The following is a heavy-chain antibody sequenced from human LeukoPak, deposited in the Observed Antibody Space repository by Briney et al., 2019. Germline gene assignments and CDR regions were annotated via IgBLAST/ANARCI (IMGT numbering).Heavy chain of an antibody. CDR3: ARGEDYYGSGSLSATYGMDV. D-gene: IGHD3-10*01. V-gene: IGHV1-69*05. CDR2: IIPIFGTA. CDR1: GGTFSSYA. J-gene: IGHJ6*02. Sequence: SVKVSCKASGGTFSSYAISWVRQAPGQGLEWMGGIIPIFGTANYAQKFQGRVTITTDESTSTAYMDLSSLRSEDTAVYYCARGEDYYGSGSLSATYGMDVWGQGTTVTVSS.